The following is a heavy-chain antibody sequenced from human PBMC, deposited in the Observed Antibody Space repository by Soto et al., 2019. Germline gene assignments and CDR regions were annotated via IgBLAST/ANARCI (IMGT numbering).Heavy chain of an antibody. CDR1: GGSISTDNW. J-gene: IGHJ4*02. CDR3: ARGGRWLFDY. Sequence: QVQLMESGPGLVKPSRTLSLTCAVSGGSISTDNWWSWVRQPPGKGLEWVGEIYHSGNTNYNPSLKSRLTISIDKSKDQFSLDVTFVTAADTAVYYCARGGRWLFDYCGQGALVTVSS. V-gene: IGHV4-4*02. D-gene: IGHD5-12*01. CDR2: IYHSGNT.